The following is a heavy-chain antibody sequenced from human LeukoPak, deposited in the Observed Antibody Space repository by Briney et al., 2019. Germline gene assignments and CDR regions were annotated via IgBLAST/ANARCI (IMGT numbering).Heavy chain of an antibody. J-gene: IGHJ5*02. V-gene: IGHV1-3*01. CDR2: INAGNGNT. CDR1: GYTFTSYA. CDR3: ARSPTAYSSGWYFWFDP. D-gene: IGHD6-19*01. Sequence: ASVNVSCKASGYTFTSYAMHWVRQAPGQRLEWMGWINAGNGNTKYSQKFQGRVTISRDTSASTAYMELSSLRSEDTAVYYCARSPTAYSSGWYFWFDPWGQGTLVTVSS.